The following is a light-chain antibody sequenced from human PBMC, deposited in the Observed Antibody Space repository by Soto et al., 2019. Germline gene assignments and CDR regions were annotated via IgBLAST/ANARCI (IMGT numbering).Light chain of an antibody. CDR1: SSNIGNFY. Sequence: QSVLTQPPSGSGIPGQRVTISCSGSSSNIGNFYVYWYQQLPGTAPKLLIYKNNQRPLGVPDRFSGSKSGTSASLAISGLRSEDEADYYCAAWDDSLSGPGVFGGGTQLTVL. V-gene: IGLV1-47*01. J-gene: IGLJ7*01. CDR3: AAWDDSLSGPGV. CDR2: KNN.